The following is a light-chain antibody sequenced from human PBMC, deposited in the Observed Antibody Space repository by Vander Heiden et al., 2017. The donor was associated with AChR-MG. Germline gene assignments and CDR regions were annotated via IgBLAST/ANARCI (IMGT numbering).Light chain of an antibody. CDR2: SNN. Sequence: HSLLPPPPSASAPPGQRVPISCSGSNSKIGSNTVNGYQQLPGTAPKLLIYSNNQRPSGVPDRFSGSKSGTSASLAISGLQSEDEADYYCAAWDDSLNGVVFGGGTKLTVL. CDR1: NSKIGSNT. CDR3: AAWDDSLNGVV. J-gene: IGLJ2*01. V-gene: IGLV1-44*01.